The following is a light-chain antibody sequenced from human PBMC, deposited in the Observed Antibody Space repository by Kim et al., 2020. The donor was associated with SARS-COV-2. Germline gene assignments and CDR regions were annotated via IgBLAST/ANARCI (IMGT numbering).Light chain of an antibody. Sequence: SVGDRVIITCRASQSISSHLNWYQQKPGKAPKLLIYAASSLQSGVPSRFTGSGSGTEFTLTIRTLQPEDSATYYCQQGYSAPQITFGQGTRLEIK. V-gene: IGKV1-39*01. CDR1: QSISSH. CDR3: QQGYSAPQIT. CDR2: AAS. J-gene: IGKJ5*01.